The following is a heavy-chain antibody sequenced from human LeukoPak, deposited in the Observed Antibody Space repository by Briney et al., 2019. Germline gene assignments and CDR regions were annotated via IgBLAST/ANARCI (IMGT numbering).Heavy chain of an antibody. D-gene: IGHD3-10*01. CDR3: PRDAGELLSGRWFDP. V-gene: IGHV1-2*02. CDR2: FNPNSGGT. Sequence: ASVKVSCKASGGTSSSYAISWVRQAPGQGREWMGWFNPNSGGTNYAQKFQGRVTMTRDTSISTAYMELSRLRSDDTAVYYCPRDAGELLSGRWFDPWRQGTLVTVSS. J-gene: IGHJ5*02. CDR1: GGTSSSYA.